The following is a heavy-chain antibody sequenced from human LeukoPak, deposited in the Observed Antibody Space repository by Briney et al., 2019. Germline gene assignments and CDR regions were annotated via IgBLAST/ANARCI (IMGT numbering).Heavy chain of an antibody. D-gene: IGHD1/OR15-1a*01. CDR2: IKEDGSEK. CDR1: GFTFSIYW. Sequence: PGGSLRLSCAASGFTFSIYWMSWVRQAPGKGLEWVANIKEDGSEKYYVDSVKGRFTISRDISKNSLYLQMNSLRIEDTAFYYCANEKTMTFDYWGRGTLVTVSS. V-gene: IGHV3-7*03. J-gene: IGHJ4*02. CDR3: ANEKTMTFDY.